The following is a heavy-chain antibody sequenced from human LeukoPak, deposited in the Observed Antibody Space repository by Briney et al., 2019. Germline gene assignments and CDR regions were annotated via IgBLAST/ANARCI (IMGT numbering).Heavy chain of an antibody. Sequence: GGSLRLSCAASGFTFSSYGMHWVRQAPGKGLEWVGVIWDDGSNKYYADSVKGRFTISRDNSKNTLYLQMNSLRAEDTAVYYRAKGGVPYCGGDCYWDDAFDIWGQGTMVTVSS. D-gene: IGHD2-21*02. J-gene: IGHJ3*02. CDR2: IWDDGSNK. CDR3: AKGGVPYCGGDCYWDDAFDI. V-gene: IGHV3-33*06. CDR1: GFTFSSYG.